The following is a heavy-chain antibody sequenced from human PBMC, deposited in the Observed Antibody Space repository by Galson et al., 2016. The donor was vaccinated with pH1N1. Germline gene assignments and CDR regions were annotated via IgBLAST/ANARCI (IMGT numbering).Heavy chain of an antibody. CDR1: NDPA. Sequence: SLRLSCAASNDPAMHWVRRIPGKGLEWVSGVDWSDSRTGYADSVKGRFTISRDSAKNSLYLQMKSLRVDDTALDYCGKDILTGWLDYWSQGTQVTVSS. D-gene: IGHD6-19*01. V-gene: IGHV3-9*01. J-gene: IGHJ4*02. CDR3: GKDILTGWLDY. CDR2: VDWSDSRT.